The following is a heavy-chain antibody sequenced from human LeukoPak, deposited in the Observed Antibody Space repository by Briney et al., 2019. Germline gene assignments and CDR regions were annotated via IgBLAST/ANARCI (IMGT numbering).Heavy chain of an antibody. CDR1: SGSISSYY. Sequence: PSETLSLTCTVSSGSISSYYWGWIRQPPRRGLEWIGYIYYSGSTNFNPSLKGRVTISVDTSKNQFSQKLRSVTPADIAVHYRARHYCSTPSCYGDSRYFQHWGQGPLVTVSS. V-gene: IGHV4-59*01. CDR3: ARHYCSTPSCYGDSRYFQH. D-gene: IGHD2-2*01. CDR2: IYYSGST. J-gene: IGHJ1*01.